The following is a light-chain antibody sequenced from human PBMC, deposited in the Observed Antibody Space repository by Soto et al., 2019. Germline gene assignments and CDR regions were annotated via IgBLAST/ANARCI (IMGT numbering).Light chain of an antibody. CDR3: QSFDRTLIGSV. CDR2: GNN. J-gene: IGLJ1*01. CDR1: SSNIGAGYD. V-gene: IGLV1-40*01. Sequence: QSVLAQPPSVSWAPGQRVTISCAGSSSNIGAGYDVHWYQHLPGRAPKLLNYGNNNRPSGVPDRFSASKSGTSASLAVTGLQAEDEADYYCQSFDRTLIGSVFGTGTKVTVL.